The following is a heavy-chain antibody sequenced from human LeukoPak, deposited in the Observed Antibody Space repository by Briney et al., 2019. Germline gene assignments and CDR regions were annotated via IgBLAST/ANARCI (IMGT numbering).Heavy chain of an antibody. J-gene: IGHJ4*02. CDR2: ISGSGGST. Sequence: GGSLRLSCAASGFTVSSNYMSWVRQAPGKGLEWVSAISGSGGSTYYADSVKGRFTISRDNSKNTLYLQMNSLRAEDTAVYFCAKGESYSYYFDYWGQGTLVTVSS. V-gene: IGHV3-23*01. CDR1: GFTVSSNY. CDR3: AKGESYSYYFDY. D-gene: IGHD1-26*01.